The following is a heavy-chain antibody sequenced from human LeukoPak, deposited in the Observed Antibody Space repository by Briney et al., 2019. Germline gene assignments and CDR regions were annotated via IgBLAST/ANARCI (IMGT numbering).Heavy chain of an antibody. Sequence: PGGSLRLSCAASGFTFSISAMSWVRQAPGKGLEWVSAIRGSGGSTYYADSVKGRFTISRDNSKNTLYLQMNSLRVEDTAVYFCAKGQSGYEPFDYWGQGTLVTVSS. CDR3: AKGQSGYEPFDY. CDR2: IRGSGGST. V-gene: IGHV3-23*01. D-gene: IGHD5-12*01. J-gene: IGHJ4*02. CDR1: GFTFSISA.